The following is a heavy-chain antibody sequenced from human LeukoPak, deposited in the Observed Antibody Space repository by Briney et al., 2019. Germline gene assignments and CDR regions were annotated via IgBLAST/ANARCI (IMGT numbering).Heavy chain of an antibody. V-gene: IGHV1-69*05. CDR1: GGTFSSYA. CDR3: ATTYYYDSSGYYSRFDY. CDR2: SIPIFGTA. Sequence: SVKVSCKASGGTFSSYAISWVRQAPGQGLEWMGGSIPIFGTANYAQKFQGRVTITTDESTSTAYMELSSLRSEDTAVYYCATTYYYDSSGYYSRFDYWGQGTLVTVSS. J-gene: IGHJ4*02. D-gene: IGHD3-22*01.